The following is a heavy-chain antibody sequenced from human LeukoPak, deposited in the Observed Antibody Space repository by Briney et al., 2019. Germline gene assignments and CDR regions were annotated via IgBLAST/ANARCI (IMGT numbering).Heavy chain of an antibody. CDR2: IYYSGST. D-gene: IGHD4-17*01. V-gene: IGHV4-59*01. CDR3: ARVDCGDYDGGFDY. J-gene: IGHJ4*02. Sequence: PSETLSLTCTVSGGSISSYYWSWIRQPPGKGLEWIGYIYYSGSTNYNPSLKSRVTISVDTSKNQFSLKLSSVTAADTAVYYCARVDCGDYDGGFDYWGQGTLVTVSS. CDR1: GGSISSYY.